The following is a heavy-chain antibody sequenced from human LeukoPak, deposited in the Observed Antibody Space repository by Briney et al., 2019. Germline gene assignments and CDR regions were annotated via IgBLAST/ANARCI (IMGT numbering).Heavy chain of an antibody. D-gene: IGHD3-22*01. Sequence: GGSLRLSCAASGFTFSSYAMHWVRQAPGKGLEWVAVISYDGSNKYYADSVKGRFTISRDNSKNTLYLQMNSLRAEDTAVYYCARGIVVVNYGYYYYYMDVWGKGTTVTVSS. CDR2: ISYDGSNK. CDR3: ARGIVVVNYGYYYYYMDV. V-gene: IGHV3-30*04. CDR1: GFTFSSYA. J-gene: IGHJ6*03.